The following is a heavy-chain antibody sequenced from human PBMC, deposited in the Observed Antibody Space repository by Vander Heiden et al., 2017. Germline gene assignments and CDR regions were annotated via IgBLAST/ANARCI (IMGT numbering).Heavy chain of an antibody. D-gene: IGHD5-18*01. J-gene: IGHJ4*02. V-gene: IGHV1-69*06. Sequence: QVQLVQSGAEVKKPGSSVKVSCKASGGTFSRYAFSRVRQAPRQGLEWMVGIIPFFGTTNYAQKFQGRVTITADRATSTAYLGLSSLRAEDTAVYYCARAPEMATAYHFDCWGQGTLVTVSS. CDR3: ARAPEMATAYHFDC. CDR1: GGTFSRYA. CDR2: IIPFFGTT.